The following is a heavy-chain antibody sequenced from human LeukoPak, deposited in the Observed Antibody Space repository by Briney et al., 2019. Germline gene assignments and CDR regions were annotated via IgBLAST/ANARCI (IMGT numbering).Heavy chain of an antibody. D-gene: IGHD2-2*02. CDR1: GGSFSGYY. V-gene: IGHV4-34*01. CDR3: ARGVRTHIVVVPAAIPVWNY. Sequence: SSETLSLTCAVYGGSFSGYYWSWIRQPPGKGLEWIGEINHSGSTNYNPSLKSRVTISADTSKNQFSLKLSSVTAADTAVYYCARGVRTHIVVVPAAIPVWNYWGQGTLVTVSS. CDR2: INHSGST. J-gene: IGHJ4*02.